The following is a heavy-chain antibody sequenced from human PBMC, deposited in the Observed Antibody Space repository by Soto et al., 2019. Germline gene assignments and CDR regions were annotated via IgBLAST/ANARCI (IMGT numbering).Heavy chain of an antibody. J-gene: IGHJ4*02. D-gene: IGHD3-9*01. CDR2: IINGGVSA. V-gene: IGHV3-23*01. CDR3: AKSISSGYPLAHFDS. CDR1: GFTFSNYA. Sequence: PGGSLRLSCAASGFTFSNYAMSRVRQAPGKALEWVSAIINGGVSAYYADSVRGRFTISRDNSKNTLYLQMNSLRAEDTAVYYCAKSISSGYPLAHFDSWGQGTLVTVSS.